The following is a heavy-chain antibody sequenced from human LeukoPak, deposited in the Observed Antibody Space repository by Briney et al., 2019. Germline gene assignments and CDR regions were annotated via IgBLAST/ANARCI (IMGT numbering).Heavy chain of an antibody. J-gene: IGHJ4*02. V-gene: IGHV4-61*01. CDR2: IFYTGST. D-gene: IGHD3-9*01. CDR3: ARVDYDILTGYYYFDY. CDR1: GGCVSSGNYF. Sequence: SETLSLTCTVSGGCVSSGNYFWTWIRQPPGKGLEWLGYIFYTGSTNYNPSLKSRVTISLDTSKNQFSLKLSSVTAADTAVYYCARVDYDILTGYYYFDYWGQGTLVTVSS.